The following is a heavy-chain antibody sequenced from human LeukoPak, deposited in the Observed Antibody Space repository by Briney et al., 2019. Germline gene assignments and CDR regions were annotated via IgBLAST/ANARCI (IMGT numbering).Heavy chain of an antibody. D-gene: IGHD3-22*01. CDR3: ARDRSSGYYRDAFDI. V-gene: IGHV1-18*01. CDR1: GYSFTGYG. J-gene: IGHJ3*02. CDR2: ISAYNGNT. Sequence: GASVKVSCKASGYSFTGYGISWVRQAPGQRLEWMGWISAYNGNTNYAQKLQGRVTMTTDTSTSTAYMELRSLRSDDTAVYYCARDRSSGYYRDAFDIWGQGTMVTVSS.